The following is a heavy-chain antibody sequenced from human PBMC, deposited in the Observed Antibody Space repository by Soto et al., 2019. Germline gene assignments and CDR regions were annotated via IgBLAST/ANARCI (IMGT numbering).Heavy chain of an antibody. CDR1: GGTFSRYA. V-gene: IGHV1-69*06. CDR2: IIPIFGTA. Sequence: ASVKVSCNASGGTFSRYAISWVRQAPGQGLEWMGGIIPIFGTANYAQKFQGRVTITADKSTSTAYMELSSLRSEDTAVYYCARDKTIREVVPAAIHYYGMDVWGQGTTVTVSS. CDR3: ARDKTIREVVPAAIHYYGMDV. D-gene: IGHD2-2*01. J-gene: IGHJ6*02.